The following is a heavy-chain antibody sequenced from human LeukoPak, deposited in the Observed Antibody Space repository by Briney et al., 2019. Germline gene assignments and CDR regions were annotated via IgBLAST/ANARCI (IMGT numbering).Heavy chain of an antibody. CDR1: GDTFSSYA. CDR2: SIPILGIA. D-gene: IGHD4/OR15-4a*01. Sequence: SVKVSCKASGDTFSSYAISWVRQAPGQGLEWMGRSIPILGIANYAQKFQGRVKITADKSTSTAYMELSSLRSEDAAVYYCASGLIMVAEGYYFDYWGQGTPVTVSS. V-gene: IGHV1-69*04. CDR3: ASGLIMVAEGYYFDY. J-gene: IGHJ4*02.